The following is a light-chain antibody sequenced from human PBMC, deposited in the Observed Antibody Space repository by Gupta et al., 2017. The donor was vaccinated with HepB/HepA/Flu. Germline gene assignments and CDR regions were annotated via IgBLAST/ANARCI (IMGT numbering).Light chain of an antibody. V-gene: IGLV7-46*01. CDR3: FLSHVAVGV. Sequence: QVVLTQVPYLTLSPRATVTLTCVSNSGPVTSGHYTYWVQQKPAQAPRTLIYDTTKKHAWTPARFSGSLLGGKAVLVLTGAQPDDEAEYQSFLSHVAVGVFGGGTRLTVL. J-gene: IGLJ2*01. CDR1: SGPVTSGHY. CDR2: DTT.